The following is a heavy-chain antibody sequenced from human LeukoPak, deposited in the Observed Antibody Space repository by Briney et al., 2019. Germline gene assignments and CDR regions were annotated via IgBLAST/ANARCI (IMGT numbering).Heavy chain of an antibody. V-gene: IGHV3-23*01. J-gene: IGHJ4*02. Sequence: PGGSLRLSCAASGFTFSSYAMSWVRQAPGKGLEWVLAISGSGGSTYYADSVKGRFTISRDNSKNTLYLQMNSLRAEDTAVYYCAKGDRSSSRNCGGDCYPIDYWGQGTLVTVSS. D-gene: IGHD2-21*02. CDR1: GFTFSSYA. CDR3: AKGDRSSSRNCGGDCYPIDY. CDR2: ISGSGGST.